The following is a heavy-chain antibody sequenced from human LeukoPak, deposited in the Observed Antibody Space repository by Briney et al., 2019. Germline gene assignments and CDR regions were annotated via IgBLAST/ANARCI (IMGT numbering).Heavy chain of an antibody. Sequence: SETLSLTCTVSGGSISSHYWSWIRQPPGKGLEWIGYIYYSGSTNYNPSLKSRVTISVDTSKNQFSLKLSSVTAADTAVYYCERVSSLCYYYMDVWGKGTMVTVSS. CDR1: GGSISSHY. D-gene: IGHD3-16*01. CDR2: IYYSGST. J-gene: IGHJ6*03. V-gene: IGHV4-59*11. CDR3: ERVSSLCYYYMDV.